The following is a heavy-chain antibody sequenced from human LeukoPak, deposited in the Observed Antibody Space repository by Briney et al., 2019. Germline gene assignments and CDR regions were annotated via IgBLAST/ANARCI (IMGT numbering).Heavy chain of an antibody. CDR2: IYYSGST. V-gene: IGHV4-59*08. J-gene: IGHJ3*02. CDR1: GGSISSYY. D-gene: IGHD3-3*01. Sequence: SETLSLTCTVSGGSISSYYWSWIRQPPGKGLEWIGYIYYSGSTNYNPSLKSRVTISVDTSKNQFSLKLSSVTAADTAVYYCARAQYYDFWSGYYTGGAFDIWGQGTMVTVSS. CDR3: ARAQYYDFWSGYYTGGAFDI.